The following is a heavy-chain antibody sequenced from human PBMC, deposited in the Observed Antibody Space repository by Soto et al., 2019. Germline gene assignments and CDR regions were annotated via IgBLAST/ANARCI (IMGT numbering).Heavy chain of an antibody. CDR3: ARDFCGGDCSDDYYFSAMDV. D-gene: IGHD2-21*02. Sequence: TMSLTRTVSGGFVSSGSHYWSWIRQPPGKGLEWIGQIFYSGSTNYNPSLKSRVTISVDTSKNQFSLEVSSVTAADAAVYFCARDFCGGDCSDDYYFSAMDVWGQGTTVTVSS. V-gene: IGHV4-61*01. CDR1: GGFVSSGSHY. CDR2: IFYSGST. J-gene: IGHJ6*02.